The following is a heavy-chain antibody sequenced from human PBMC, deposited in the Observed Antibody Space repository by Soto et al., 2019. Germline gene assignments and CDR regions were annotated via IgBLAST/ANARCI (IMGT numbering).Heavy chain of an antibody. J-gene: IGHJ6*02. Sequence: PGGSLRLSCAAPGFTFSSYGMHWVRQAPGKGLEWVAVISYDGSNKYYADSVKGRFTISRDNSKNTLYLQMNSLRAEDTAVYYCAKDRLRGYYYYGMDVWGQGTTVTVSS. CDR2: ISYDGSNK. D-gene: IGHD5-12*01. V-gene: IGHV3-30*18. CDR3: AKDRLRGYYYYGMDV. CDR1: GFTFSSYG.